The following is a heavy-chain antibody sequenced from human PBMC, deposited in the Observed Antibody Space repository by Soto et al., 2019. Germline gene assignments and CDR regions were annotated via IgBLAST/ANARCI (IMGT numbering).Heavy chain of an antibody. J-gene: IGHJ4*02. CDR2: ISGSGGST. CDR1: GFTFGSYA. D-gene: IGHD3-22*01. V-gene: IGHV3-23*01. Sequence: PGGSLRLSCAASGFTFGSYAMRWVRQAPGKGLEWVSVISGSGGSTYYADSVKGRFTISRDNSKNTLYLQMNSLRAEDTAVYYCAKEMYYYDSSGYYYASDYWGQGT. CDR3: AKEMYYYDSSGYYYASDY.